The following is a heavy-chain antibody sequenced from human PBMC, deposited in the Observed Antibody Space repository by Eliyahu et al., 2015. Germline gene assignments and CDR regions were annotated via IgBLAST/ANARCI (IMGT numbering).Heavy chain of an antibody. CDR2: IIPIFGTA. J-gene: IGHJ6*02. CDR1: GGXFSSYA. V-gene: IGHV1-69*06. CDR3: ARDDRPYDYYYYGMDV. Sequence: QVQLVQSGAEVKKPGSSVKVSCKASGGXFSSYAIXWVRQAPGQGLEWMGGIIPIFGTANYAQKFQGRVTITADKSTSTAYMELSSLRSEDTAVYYCARDDRPYDYYYYGMDVWGQGTTVTVSS. D-gene: IGHD4-17*01.